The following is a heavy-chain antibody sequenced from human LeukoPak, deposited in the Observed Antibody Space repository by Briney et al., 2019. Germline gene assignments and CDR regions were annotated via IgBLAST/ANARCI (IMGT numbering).Heavy chain of an antibody. V-gene: IGHV1-69*13. J-gene: IGHJ6*02. D-gene: IGHD1-26*01. CDR3: ARGVGASPLYYYYGMDV. Sequence: SVKVSCKASGGTFISYAISWVRQAPGQGLEWMGGIIPIFGTANYAQKFQGRVTITADDSTSTAYMELSSLRSEDTAVYYCARGVGASPLYYYYGMDVWGQGTTVTVSS. CDR2: IIPIFGTA. CDR1: GGTFISYA.